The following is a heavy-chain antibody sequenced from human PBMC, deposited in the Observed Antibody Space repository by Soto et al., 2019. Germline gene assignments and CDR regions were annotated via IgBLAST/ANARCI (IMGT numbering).Heavy chain of an antibody. J-gene: IGHJ5*02. CDR1: GGSISSGGYS. Sequence: PSETLSLTCAVSGGSISSGGYSWSWLRQRPGKGLEWIGYIDDSGSTYYNPSLKSRRNISVDRSKNQFSLQLRSVTAADTAVYYCARILPEGGGCDPWGQGTLVTVPQ. CDR2: IDDSGST. D-gene: IGHD3-16*01. CDR3: ARILPEGGGCDP. V-gene: IGHV4-30-2*01.